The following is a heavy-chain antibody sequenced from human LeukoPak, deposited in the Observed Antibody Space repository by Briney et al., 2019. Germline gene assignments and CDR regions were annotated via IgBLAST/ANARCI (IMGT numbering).Heavy chain of an antibody. D-gene: IGHD6-13*01. J-gene: IGHJ4*02. V-gene: IGHV4-31*11. CDR2: IYYSGST. CDR3: ARHIRAYSSNPYYFDY. CDR1: GGSFSDYY. Sequence: SETLSLTCAVYGGSFSDYYWSWIRQHPGKGLVWIGYIYYSGSTYYNPSLKSRVTISVDTSKNQFSLKLSSVTAADTAVYYCARHIRAYSSNPYYFDYWGQGTLVTVSS.